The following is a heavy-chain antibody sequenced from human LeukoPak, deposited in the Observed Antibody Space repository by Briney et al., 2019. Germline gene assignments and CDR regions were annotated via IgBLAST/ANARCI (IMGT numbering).Heavy chain of an antibody. CDR3: ARDGSGSNLFDVGWFDS. CDR2: ISNDGSYN. Sequence: GGSLRLSCAASGFTFSSYAMHWVRQAPGKGLEWVAFISNDGSYNYCTDSVKGRFNISRDNSENTLYLQVNSLRPDDTAVYYCARDGSGSNLFDVGWFDSWGQGTLVTVSS. V-gene: IGHV3-30*10. CDR1: GFTFSSYA. D-gene: IGHD1-26*01. J-gene: IGHJ5*01.